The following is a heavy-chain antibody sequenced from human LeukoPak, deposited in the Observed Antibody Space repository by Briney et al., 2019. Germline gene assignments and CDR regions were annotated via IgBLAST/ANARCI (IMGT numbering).Heavy chain of an antibody. CDR2: INHSGST. V-gene: IGHV4-34*01. D-gene: IGHD6-25*01. J-gene: IGHJ4*02. CDR3: ARHSAATAYFDY. CDR1: GGSFSGYY. Sequence: SSETLSLNCAVYGGSFSGYYWSWIRQPPGKGLEWIGEINHSGSTNYNPSLKSRVTISVDTSNNQFSLKLSSVTAADTAIYYCARHSAATAYFDYWGQGALVTVSS.